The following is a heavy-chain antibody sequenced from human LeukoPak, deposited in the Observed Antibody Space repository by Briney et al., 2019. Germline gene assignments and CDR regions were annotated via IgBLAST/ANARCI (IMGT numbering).Heavy chain of an antibody. CDR3: ASIYGSGSLYAFDI. J-gene: IGHJ3*02. CDR2: FDPEDGET. V-gene: IGHV1-24*01. Sequence: GASVKVSCKVSGYTLTELSMHRVGQAPGKGLEWMGGFDPEDGETIYAQKFQGRVTMTEDTSTDTAYMELSSLRSEDTAVYYCASIYGSGSLYAFDIWGQGTMVTVSS. D-gene: IGHD3-10*01. CDR1: GYTLTELS.